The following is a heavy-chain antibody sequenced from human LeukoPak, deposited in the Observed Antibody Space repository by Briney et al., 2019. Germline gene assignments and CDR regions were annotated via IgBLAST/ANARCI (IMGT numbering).Heavy chain of an antibody. J-gene: IGHJ4*02. CDR1: GGSISSYY. Sequence: NPSETLSLTCTVSGGSISSYYWSWIRQPPGKGLEWIGYIYYSGSTNYNPSLKSRVTISVDTSKNQFSLKLSSVTAADTAVYYCAREPGYSYGQIGYYFDYWGQGTLVTVSS. CDR2: IYYSGST. D-gene: IGHD5-18*01. CDR3: AREPGYSYGQIGYYFDY. V-gene: IGHV4-59*12.